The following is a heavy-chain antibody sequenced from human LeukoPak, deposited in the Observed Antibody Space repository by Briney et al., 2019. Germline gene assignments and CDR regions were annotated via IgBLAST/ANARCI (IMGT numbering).Heavy chain of an antibody. CDR1: GFTFSGSA. D-gene: IGHD3-22*01. CDR2: IRSKANSYAT. J-gene: IGHJ4*02. V-gene: IGHV3-73*01. Sequence: PGGSLRLSCAACGFTFSGSAMHWVRQASGKGLEWVGRIRSKANSYATAYAASVKGRFTISRDDSKNTAYLQMNSLKTEDTAVYYCTRVGNHYYDSSGYSLYESDYWGQGTLVTVSS. CDR3: TRVGNHYYDSSGYSLYESDY.